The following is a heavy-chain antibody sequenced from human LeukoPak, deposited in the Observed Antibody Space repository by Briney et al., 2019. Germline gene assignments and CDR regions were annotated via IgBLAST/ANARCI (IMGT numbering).Heavy chain of an antibody. CDR3: ARDQDGALDY. D-gene: IGHD4-17*01. J-gene: IGHJ4*02. CDR2: IKQDGIEK. V-gene: IGHV3-7*01. Sequence: QPGGSLRLSCAASGFTFSNYWMAWVRQSPGKGLEWVANIKQDGIEKNYVDSVRGRFTISRANAKSSLFLQMSSLRVDDTAVYYCARDQDGALDYWSQGSLVTVSS. CDR1: GFTFSNYW.